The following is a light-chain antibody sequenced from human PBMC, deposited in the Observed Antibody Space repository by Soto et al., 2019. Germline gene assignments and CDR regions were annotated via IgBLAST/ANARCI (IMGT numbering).Light chain of an antibody. CDR3: QQYESFPRT. V-gene: IGKV1-5*03. Sequence: DLQMTQSPSTLSASVGDRVTITCRATQSINNYLAWYQQKPGKAPTLLIFKASTLESGVPSRFSGSGSGTEFTLSISSLQPDDFATYYCQQYESFPRTFGQGTKVEIK. J-gene: IGKJ1*01. CDR2: KAS. CDR1: QSINNY.